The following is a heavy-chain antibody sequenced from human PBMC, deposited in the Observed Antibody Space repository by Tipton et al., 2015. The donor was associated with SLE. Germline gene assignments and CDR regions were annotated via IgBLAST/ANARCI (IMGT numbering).Heavy chain of an antibody. CDR1: GGSFSDYY. CDR2: INHSGNT. V-gene: IGHV4-34*01. Sequence: TLSLTCDVYGGSFSDYYWTWIRQPPGKGLEWIGEINHSGNTNYDSSLKSRVTISLDTSKNQFSLTLSSVTAADTAVYYCARDAHGYYSGWMNYWGQGTLVTVSS. CDR3: ARDAHGYYSGWMNY. D-gene: IGHD2-15*01. J-gene: IGHJ4*02.